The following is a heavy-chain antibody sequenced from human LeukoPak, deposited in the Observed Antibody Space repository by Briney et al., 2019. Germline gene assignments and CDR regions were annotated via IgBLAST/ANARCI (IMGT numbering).Heavy chain of an antibody. V-gene: IGHV3-7*03. CDR3: ARVPGYCSGGSCYNPNWFDP. J-gene: IGHJ5*02. D-gene: IGHD2-15*01. Sequence: GGSLRLSCAASGFTFSSYWMSWVRQAPGKGRGWVANIKQDVSEKYYVDSVKGRFTISRDNAKNSVYLQMNSLRAEDTAVYYCARVPGYCSGGSCYNPNWFDPWGQGTLVTVS. CDR1: GFTFSSYW. CDR2: IKQDVSEK.